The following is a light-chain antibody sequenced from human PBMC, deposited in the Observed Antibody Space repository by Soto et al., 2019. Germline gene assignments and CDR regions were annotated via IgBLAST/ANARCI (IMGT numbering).Light chain of an antibody. J-gene: IGKJ4*01. Sequence: DIQRTQSPSTLSASVGDRVPITCRASQSISSWLAWSQQKPGKAPKLLIYDASSLESGVPSRFSGSGSWTECTRTSSSLKPDDFATYYGQQYHSYSLTFGGGTKVEIK. CDR3: QQYHSYSLT. V-gene: IGKV1-5*01. CDR2: DAS. CDR1: QSISSW.